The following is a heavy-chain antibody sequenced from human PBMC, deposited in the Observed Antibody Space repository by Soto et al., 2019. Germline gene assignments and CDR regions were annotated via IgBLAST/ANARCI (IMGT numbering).Heavy chain of an antibody. Sequence: GSLRLSCAASGFTFSSYAMSWVRQAPGKGLEWVSAISGSGGSTYYADSVKGRFTISRDNSKNTLYLQMNSLRAEDTAVYYWSKDVAGRNYYFDYCGQGTLVTVYS. D-gene: IGHD6-19*01. CDR1: GFTFSSYA. CDR2: ISGSGGST. CDR3: SKDVAGRNYYFDY. V-gene: IGHV3-23*01. J-gene: IGHJ4*02.